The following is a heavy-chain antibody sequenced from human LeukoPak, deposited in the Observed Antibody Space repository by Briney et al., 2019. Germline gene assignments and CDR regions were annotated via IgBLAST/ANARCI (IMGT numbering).Heavy chain of an antibody. J-gene: IGHJ4*02. V-gene: IGHV3-7*03. D-gene: IGHD3-22*01. CDR3: ATPLDYYDSSGYHQGGD. CDR1: GFTFIRHW. CDR2: IKEDGSKK. Sequence: GGSLRLSCAASGFTFIRHWMTWVRQAPGKGLEWVANIKEDGSKKNYVDSVKGRFTISRDNAKNSLYLQMNSLRAEDTAVYFCATPLDYYDSSGYHQGGDWGQGTLVTVSS.